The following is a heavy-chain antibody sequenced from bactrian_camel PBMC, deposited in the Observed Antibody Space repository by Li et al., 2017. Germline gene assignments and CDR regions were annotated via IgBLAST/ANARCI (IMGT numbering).Heavy chain of an antibody. J-gene: IGHJ7*01. V-gene: IGHV3S55*01. D-gene: IGHD7*01. CDR2: STYDGIT. CDR1: RQSECSYD. Sequence: HVQMVESGGGSVQAGGSLKLSCSANRQSECSYDMSWYRQAPGHEREFVSGSTYDGITWYADSVKGRFTISQNNAENAVYLQMNQLKPEDTAVYYCVVQKSWCPDRSRPMDAWGKGTQVTVS.